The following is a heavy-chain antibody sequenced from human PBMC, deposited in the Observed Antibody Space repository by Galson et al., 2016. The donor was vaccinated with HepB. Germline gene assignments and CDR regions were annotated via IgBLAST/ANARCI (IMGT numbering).Heavy chain of an antibody. CDR1: GGTFSSYS. J-gene: IGHJ4*02. Sequence: SVKVSCKASGGTFSSYSISWVRQAPGQGLEWMGGIIPIFGAAKYAQKFQGRVTITADEPTTTAYVELSCLGSDDTAVYYGATGRFPSHGLDPKLNLDYWGQGTLVTVSS. D-gene: IGHD2-8*01. V-gene: IGHV1-69*13. CDR3: ATGRFPSHGLDPKLNLDY. CDR2: IIPIFGAA.